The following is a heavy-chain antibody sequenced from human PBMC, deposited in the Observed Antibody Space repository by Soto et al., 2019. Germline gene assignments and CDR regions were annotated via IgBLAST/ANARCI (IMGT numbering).Heavy chain of an antibody. D-gene: IGHD2-15*01. Sequence: LSLTCTVSGGPISSGGYYWSWIRQHPGKGLEWIGYIYYSGSTYYNPSLKSRVTISVDTSKNQFSLKLSSVTAADTAVYYCARDPGYCSGGSCYPGFDYWGQGTLVTVSS. V-gene: IGHV4-31*03. J-gene: IGHJ4*02. CDR2: IYYSGST. CDR3: ARDPGYCSGGSCYPGFDY. CDR1: GGPISSGGYY.